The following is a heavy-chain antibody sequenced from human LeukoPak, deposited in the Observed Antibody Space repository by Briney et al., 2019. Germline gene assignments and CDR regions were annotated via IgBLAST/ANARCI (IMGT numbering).Heavy chain of an antibody. CDR1: EFTFSSQA. CDR3: AKMFHYYDSSGYWDYYYGMDV. D-gene: IGHD3-22*01. V-gene: IGHV3-23*01. CDR2: LSGSGGST. J-gene: IGHJ6*02. Sequence: GGSLRLSCAASEFTFSSQAMSWVRQAPGKGLEWASTLSGSGGSTYYADSVKGRLTISRDNSKNTLYLQMNSLRAEDTAVHYCAKMFHYYDSSGYWDYYYGMDVWGQGTTVTVSS.